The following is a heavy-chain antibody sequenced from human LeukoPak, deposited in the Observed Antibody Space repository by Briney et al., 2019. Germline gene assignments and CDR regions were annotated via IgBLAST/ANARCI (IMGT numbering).Heavy chain of an antibody. D-gene: IGHD2-2*01. CDR2: IREKPHSYST. V-gene: IGHV3-72*01. J-gene: IGHJ6*02. Sequence: GGSLRLSCTASGFTFSDHYMDWVRQAPGKGLEWVGRIREKPHSYSTEYAASVKGRFTISRDDSKNSLYLQMNSLKAEDTSLYYCGKDLRDCSSTSCYSPYYYYYGMDVWGQGTTVTVSS. CDR1: GFTFSDHY. CDR3: GKDLRDCSSTSCYSPYYYYYGMDV.